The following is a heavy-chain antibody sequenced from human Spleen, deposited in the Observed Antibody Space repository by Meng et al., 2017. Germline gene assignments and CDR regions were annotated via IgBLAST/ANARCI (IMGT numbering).Heavy chain of an antibody. Sequence: ASVKVSCKASGYTFTDYFIHWVRQAPGQGLEWMGWVNPNSGATKYVYMFRGRVAMTRDTSISTAYMELSRLRSDDTAVYYCARGKDDSSGYYYSMRYYYYGMDVWGQGTTVTVSS. CDR2: VNPNSGAT. J-gene: IGHJ6*02. D-gene: IGHD3-22*01. CDR1: GYTFTDYF. CDR3: ARGKDDSSGYYYSMRYYYYGMDV. V-gene: IGHV1-2*02.